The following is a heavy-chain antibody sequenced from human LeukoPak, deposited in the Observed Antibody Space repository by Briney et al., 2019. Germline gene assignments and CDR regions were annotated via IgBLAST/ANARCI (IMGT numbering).Heavy chain of an antibody. D-gene: IGHD3-9*01. J-gene: IGHJ4*02. CDR2: IYHSGST. Sequence: PSETLSLTCAVSGYSISSGYYWGWIRQPPGKGLEWIGSIYHSGSTYYNPSLKSRVTISVDTSKNQFSLKLSSVTAADTAVYYCARDGRGTRYDILTGYPIIYFDYWGQGTLVTVSS. V-gene: IGHV4-38-2*02. CDR3: ARDGRGTRYDILTGYPIIYFDY. CDR1: GYSISSGYY.